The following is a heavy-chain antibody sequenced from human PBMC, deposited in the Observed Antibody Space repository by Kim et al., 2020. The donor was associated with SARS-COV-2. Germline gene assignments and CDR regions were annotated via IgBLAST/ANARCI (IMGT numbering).Heavy chain of an antibody. CDR1: GGSISSYY. D-gene: IGHD6-19*01. V-gene: IGHV4-59*01. J-gene: IGHJ5*02. Sequence: SETLSLTCTVSGGSISSYYWSWIRQPPGKGLEWIGYIYYSGSTNYNPSLKSRVTISVDTSKNQCSLKLSSVTAADTAVYYCARMVYSSGWYNWFDPWGQGTLVTVSS. CDR3: ARMVYSSGWYNWFDP. CDR2: IYYSGST.